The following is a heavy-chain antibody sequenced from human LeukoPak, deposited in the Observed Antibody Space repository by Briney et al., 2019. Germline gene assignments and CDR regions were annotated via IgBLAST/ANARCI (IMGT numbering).Heavy chain of an antibody. J-gene: IGHJ6*02. CDR2: ISSSGSTI. Sequence: PGGSLRLSCAASGFALSAYWMNWVRQAPGKGLEWVSYISSSGSTIYYADSVKGRFTISRDNAKNSLYLQMNSLRAEDTAVYYCAREYYDFWSGYYGYVDVWGQGTTVTVSS. CDR3: AREYYDFWSGYYGYVDV. D-gene: IGHD3-3*01. CDR1: GFALSAYW. V-gene: IGHV3-11*01.